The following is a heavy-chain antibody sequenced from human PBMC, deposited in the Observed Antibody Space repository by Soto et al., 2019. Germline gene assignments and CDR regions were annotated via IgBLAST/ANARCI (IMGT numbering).Heavy chain of an antibody. V-gene: IGHV3-15*01. CDR3: TTIMWFGAVDN. CDR1: GFTVSNAY. J-gene: IGHJ4*02. CDR2: VKKKVDGGTI. D-gene: IGHD3-10*01. Sequence: EVQLVESGGGLVKPGGSLRLSCLASGFTVSNAYMTWVRRAPGKGLEYLGRVKKKVDGGTIDYAVLVVGRFTISRDDSTNTLYLEMDNLKIEDTGLYYCTTIMWFGAVDNWGQGTLVTVSA.